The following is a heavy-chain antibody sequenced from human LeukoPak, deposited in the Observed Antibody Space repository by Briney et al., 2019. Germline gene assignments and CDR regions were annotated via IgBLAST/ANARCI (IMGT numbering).Heavy chain of an antibody. CDR1: GFIFDDFT. V-gene: IGHV3-43*01. D-gene: IGHD5-12*01. CDR2: INWDGGST. Sequence: GGSLRLFCAASGFIFDDFTLHWVRQAPGKGLEWVSLINWDGGSTYYADSVKARFTISRDNSKNSLYLQMDSLTTEDTAFYYCAKGDVDSPMNFYHWGQGTLVTVSS. J-gene: IGHJ4*02. CDR3: AKGDVDSPMNFYH.